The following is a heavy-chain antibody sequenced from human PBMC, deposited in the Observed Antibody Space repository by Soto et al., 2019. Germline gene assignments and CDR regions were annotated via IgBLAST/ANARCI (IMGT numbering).Heavy chain of an antibody. J-gene: IGHJ4*02. CDR2: IIPIFGTA. V-gene: IGHV1-69*06. Sequence: QVQLVQSGAEVKKPGSSVKVSCKASGGTFSSYAISWVRQAPGQGLEWMGGIIPIFGTANYAQKFQGRVTITADKSTSTAYMELSSLRAEDTAVYFCARVAYSRGWIFDYWGQGTLVTVSS. D-gene: IGHD6-19*01. CDR1: GGTFSSYA. CDR3: ARVAYSRGWIFDY.